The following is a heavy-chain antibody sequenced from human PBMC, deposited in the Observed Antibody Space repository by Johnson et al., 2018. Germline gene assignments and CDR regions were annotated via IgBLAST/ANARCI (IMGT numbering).Heavy chain of an antibody. CDR2: IGGDGDRP. J-gene: IGHJ6*03. V-gene: IGHV3-23*04. CDR3: AKGATVGSDQYPDSDYYMDV. CDR1: GFTFKKYA. D-gene: IGHD4-23*01. Sequence: VQLVETGGDLGQPGGSLRLSCAVDGFTFKKYAIQWVRQPPGKGLEWVAGIGGDGDRPSYAKSVKGRFVVSRDSSTYTVYLQMSDLRAEDTALYFCAKGATVGSDQYPDSDYYMDVWGNGTRVTVSS.